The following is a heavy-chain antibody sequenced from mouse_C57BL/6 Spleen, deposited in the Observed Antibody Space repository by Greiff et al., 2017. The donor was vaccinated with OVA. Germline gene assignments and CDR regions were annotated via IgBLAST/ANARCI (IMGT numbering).Heavy chain of an antibody. CDR2: INPSNGGT. CDR1: GYTFTSYW. V-gene: IGHV1-53*01. CDR3: ARGGAVRPYWYFDV. J-gene: IGHJ1*03. Sequence: QVQLQQPGTELVKPGASVKLSCKASGYTFTSYWMHWVKQRPGQGLEWIGNINPSNGGTNYNEKFKSKATLTVDKSSSTAYMQLSSLTSEDSAVCDCARGGAVRPYWYFDVWGTGTTVTVSS.